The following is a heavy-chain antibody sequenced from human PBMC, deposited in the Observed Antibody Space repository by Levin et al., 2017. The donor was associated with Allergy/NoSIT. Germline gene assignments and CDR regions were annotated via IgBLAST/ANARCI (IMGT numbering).Heavy chain of an antibody. V-gene: IGHV1-46*01. CDR2: INPSGGTT. CDR1: GYTFTSYY. CDR3: ARIPTGYSSAWYGDDNDY. D-gene: IGHD6-19*01. J-gene: IGHJ4*02. Sequence: PVASVKVSCKASGYTFTSYYLHWVRQAPGQGLEWMGLINPSGGTTGYAQKFQGRVTMTRDTSTSTVYMELSSLRSEDTAVYYCARIPTGYSSAWYGDDNDYWGQGTLVTVSS.